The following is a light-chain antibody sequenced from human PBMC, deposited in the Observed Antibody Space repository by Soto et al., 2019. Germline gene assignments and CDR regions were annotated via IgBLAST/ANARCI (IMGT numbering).Light chain of an antibody. Sequence: DIQMTQSPSTLSASVGDRVSITCRASQSISSWLAWYQQKPGKAPKLLIYKASSLQSGVPSRFRGSGSGTEFTLTISSLQPDDFATYYCQQYNTYSCTFGQGTKVEIK. CDR2: KAS. V-gene: IGKV1-5*03. J-gene: IGKJ1*01. CDR3: QQYNTYSCT. CDR1: QSISSW.